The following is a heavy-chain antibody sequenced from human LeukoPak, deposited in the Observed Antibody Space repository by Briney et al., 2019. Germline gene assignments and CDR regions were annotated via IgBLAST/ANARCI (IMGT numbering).Heavy chain of an antibody. CDR3: AGDDYGNKKSSQHGARGPLVPAS. V-gene: IGHV3-23*01. CDR1: GFHFSSSA. Sequence: GGSLRLSCGASGFHFSSSAMTWVRQAPGKGLECVSAISANAASTYYADSVRGRFTISRDNSKNTLYLQMDSLRAEDTAVYYCAGDDYGNKKSSQHGARGPLVPASWG. CDR2: ISANAAST. J-gene: IGHJ5*01. D-gene: IGHD4-11*01.